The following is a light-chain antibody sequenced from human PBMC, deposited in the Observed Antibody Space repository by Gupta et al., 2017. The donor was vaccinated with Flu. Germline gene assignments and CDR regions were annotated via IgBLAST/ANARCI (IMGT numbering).Light chain of an antibody. CDR2: GNS. CDR3: QSYDISLSGSV. CDR1: SSNFGAGYD. J-gene: IGLJ3*02. V-gene: IGLV1-40*01. Sequence: QSMPPPPPSLSGAPGQTVTHPRPGSSSNFGAGYDVHWYQQLPGTAPKLLIYGNSNRASEVPDRFSGSKSGTSASLAITGLQAEDESDYYCQSYDISLSGSVFGGGTKLTVL.